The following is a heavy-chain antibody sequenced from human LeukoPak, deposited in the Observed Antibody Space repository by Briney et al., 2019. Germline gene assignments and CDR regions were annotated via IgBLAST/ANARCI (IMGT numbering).Heavy chain of an antibody. D-gene: IGHD3-10*01. CDR1: GASISGYY. Sequence: SETLSLTCTVAGASISGYYWSWIRQPPGKGLEWIGEINHSGSTNYNPSLKSRVTISVDTSKNQFSLKLSSVTAADTAVYYCARRGTVTMVRGVPPRGIWFDPWGQGTLVTVSS. CDR2: INHSGST. CDR3: ARRGTVTMVRGVPPRGIWFDP. V-gene: IGHV4-34*01. J-gene: IGHJ5*02.